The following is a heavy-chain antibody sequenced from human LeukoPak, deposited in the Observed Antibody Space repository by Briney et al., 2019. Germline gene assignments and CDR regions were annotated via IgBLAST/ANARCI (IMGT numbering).Heavy chain of an antibody. J-gene: IGHJ4*02. CDR3: ARGYYSSGWDPQSAFDY. CDR2: IIAIVVTA. D-gene: IGHD6-19*01. Sequence: SVKVSCKASGGTFSSYAISWVRQAPGQGLEWMGSIIAIVVTANYAQKFQGRVTITADKSPSTDYMELRSLRSEDTAVYYCARGYYSSGWDPQSAFDYWGQGTLVTVSS. CDR1: GGTFSSYA. V-gene: IGHV1-69*04.